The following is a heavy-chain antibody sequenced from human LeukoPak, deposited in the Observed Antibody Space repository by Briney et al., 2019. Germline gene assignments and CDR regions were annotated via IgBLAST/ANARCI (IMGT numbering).Heavy chain of an antibody. J-gene: IGHJ4*02. CDR1: GFTFSSHA. CDR3: AILYSSSWYVGY. V-gene: IGHV3-23*01. CDR2: FSGSGGST. D-gene: IGHD6-13*01. Sequence: GGSLRLSCAAPGFTFSSHAMSSVRQAPGKGLGWVSGFSGSGGSTYYADSVKGRFTSTRDNSKNSLDLQMNSRRAEDLAVYYCAILYSSSWYVGYWGQGTLVTVSS.